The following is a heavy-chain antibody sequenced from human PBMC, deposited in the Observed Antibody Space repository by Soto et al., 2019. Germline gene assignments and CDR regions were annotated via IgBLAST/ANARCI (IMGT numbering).Heavy chain of an antibody. V-gene: IGHV1-69*01. CDR3: TRLQGSSTSLEIYYYFYYGMDV. CDR2: IIPISDTT. Sequence: QVQLVQSGAEVKKPGSSVKVSCKASGGTFSSYAISWVRQAPGQGLEWMGGIIPISDTTNYAQKFQGRVTITADESTSTAYMELSSLRSAYTAVYYCTRLQGSSTSLEIYYYFYYGMDVWGQGTTVTVSS. CDR1: GGTFSSYA. J-gene: IGHJ6*02. D-gene: IGHD2-2*01.